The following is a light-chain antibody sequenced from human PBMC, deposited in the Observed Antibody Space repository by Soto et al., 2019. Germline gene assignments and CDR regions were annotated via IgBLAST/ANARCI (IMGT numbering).Light chain of an antibody. V-gene: IGKV3-11*01. CDR3: QQRSSWPIT. CDR1: QSVSSS. Sequence: EIVLTQSPATLSLSPGERATLSCRASQSVSSSLAWYQQKPGQAPRLLIFGASNRATGIPARFSGSGSGTDFTLTINSLEPEDFAVYYCQQRSSWPITFGQGTRLEIK. CDR2: GAS. J-gene: IGKJ5*01.